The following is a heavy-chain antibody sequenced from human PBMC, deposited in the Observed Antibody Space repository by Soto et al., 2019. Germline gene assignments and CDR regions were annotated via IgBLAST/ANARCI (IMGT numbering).Heavy chain of an antibody. V-gene: IGHV1-2*02. CDR1: GYTFTGYY. D-gene: IGHD3-22*01. J-gene: IGHJ5*02. CDR2: INPNSGDT. CDR3: ARGRPMIDNWFDP. Sequence: QAQLVQSGAEVKKPGTSVKVSCKTSGYTFTGYYMHWVRQAPGQGLEWMGWINPNSGDTNYAQKFQGRITMTGDTSISTAYMELSRLRFDDTAVYYCARGRPMIDNWFDPWGQGILVTVSS.